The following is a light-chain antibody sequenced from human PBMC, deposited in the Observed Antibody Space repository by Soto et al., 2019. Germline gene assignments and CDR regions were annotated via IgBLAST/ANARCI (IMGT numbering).Light chain of an antibody. J-gene: IGLJ1*01. CDR1: SSDVGSYNS. CDR3: SSYTTSNTYV. Sequence: QSALTQPPSVSGSPGQSVTISCTGTSSDVGSYNSVSWYQQSPGTVPKLMIYAFSNRPSGVPDRFSGSKSGNTASLTISGLQAEDEADYYCSSYTTSNTYVFGTGTKVTVL. V-gene: IGLV2-18*02. CDR2: AFS.